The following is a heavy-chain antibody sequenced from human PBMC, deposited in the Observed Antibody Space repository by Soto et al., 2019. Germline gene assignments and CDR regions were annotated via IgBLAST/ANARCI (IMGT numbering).Heavy chain of an antibody. D-gene: IGHD6-19*01. CDR3: AHGSGWLSDY. CDR1: G. Sequence: GENWIRQPPRKALEWLGPIYLDDDKQYNPTLKSRLTITRDTSKKQVVLTMTNMDPVDTATYYCAHGSGWLSDYWGQGTLVTVYS. V-gene: IGHV2-5*02. CDR2: IYLDDDK. J-gene: IGHJ4*02.